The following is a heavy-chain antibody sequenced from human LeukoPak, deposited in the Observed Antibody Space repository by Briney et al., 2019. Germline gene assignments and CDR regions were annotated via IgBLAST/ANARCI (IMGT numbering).Heavy chain of an antibody. J-gene: IGHJ3*02. D-gene: IGHD5-18*01. CDR2: IYTSGST. V-gene: IGHV4-4*07. CDR1: GGSISSYY. CDR3: ARDGYSYGYSNHDAFDI. Sequence: KPSETLSLTCTVSGGSISSYYWSWIRQPAGKGLEWIGRIYTSGSTNYNPSLKSRVTMSVDTSKNQFSLKLSSVTAADTAVYYCARDGYSYGYSNHDAFDIWGQGTMVTVSS.